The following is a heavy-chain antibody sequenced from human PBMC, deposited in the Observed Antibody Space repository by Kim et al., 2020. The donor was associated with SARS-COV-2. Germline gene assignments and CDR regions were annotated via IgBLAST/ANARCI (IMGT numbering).Heavy chain of an antibody. CDR2: IYSGGST. V-gene: IGHV3-53*01. J-gene: IGHJ1*01. D-gene: IGHD2-21*02. CDR1: GFTVSSNY. Sequence: GGSLRLSCAVSGFTVSSNYMSWVRQAPGKGLEWVSVIYSGGSTYYADSVKGRFTISRDNSKNTLYLQMNSLRAEDTAVYYCATLGAYCGGDCFQHWGQGTLVTVSS. CDR3: ATLGAYCGGDCFQH.